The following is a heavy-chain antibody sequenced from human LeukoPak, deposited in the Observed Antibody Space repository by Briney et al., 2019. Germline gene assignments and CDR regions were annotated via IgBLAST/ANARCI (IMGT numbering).Heavy chain of an antibody. Sequence: GASLKVSCKASGYTFTGYHMNWRRQAPGQGPGWMGWINPNSGDTNYAQKFQGRVTMTRDTSISTAYMELSRLGSDDTAVYYCARDLSYYGSGSYYFDYRGQGTLVTVSS. CDR1: GYTFTGYH. D-gene: IGHD3-10*01. CDR2: INPNSGDT. J-gene: IGHJ4*02. CDR3: ARDLSYYGSGSYYFDY. V-gene: IGHV1-2*02.